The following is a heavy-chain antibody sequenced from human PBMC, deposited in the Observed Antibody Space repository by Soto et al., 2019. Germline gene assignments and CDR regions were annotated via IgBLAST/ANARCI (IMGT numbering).Heavy chain of an antibody. D-gene: IGHD6-13*01. V-gene: IGHV1-18*04. CDR3: ARVDSSSWYNWFDP. J-gene: IGHJ5*02. CDR2: ISAYNGNT. CDR1: GYTFTSYG. Sequence: ASVKVSCKASGYTFTSYGISWVRQAPGQGPEWTGWISAYNGNTNYAQKLQGRVTMTTDTSTSTAYMELRSLRSDDTAVYYCARVDSSSWYNWFDPWGQGTLVTVSS.